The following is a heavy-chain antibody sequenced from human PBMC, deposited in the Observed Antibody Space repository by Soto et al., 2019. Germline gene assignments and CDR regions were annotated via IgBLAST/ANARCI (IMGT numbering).Heavy chain of an antibody. V-gene: IGHV3-74*01. J-gene: IGHJ6*02. CDR2: INSDGSTT. Sequence: EVQLVESGGGLVQPGGSLRLSCAASGFTFSTYWMHWVRQAPGKGLVWVSRINSDGSTTNYADSVKGRFTISRDNAKNTMYLQMNSLRAEDTAGYYCAREAYYDMGVWGQGTTVTVSS. CDR1: GFTFSTYW. CDR3: AREAYYDMGV.